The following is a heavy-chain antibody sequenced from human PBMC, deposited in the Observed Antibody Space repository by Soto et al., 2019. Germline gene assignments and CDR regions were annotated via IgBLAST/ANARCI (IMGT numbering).Heavy chain of an antibody. CDR3: AREWELPNYYGMDV. J-gene: IGHJ6*02. Sequence: EVQLVESGGGLIQPGGSLRLSCAASGFTVSSNYMSWVRQAPGKGLECVSVIYSGGSTYYADSVKGRFTISRDNSKNTVHLQMNSLRAEDTAVYYCAREWELPNYYGMDVWGQGTTVTVSS. V-gene: IGHV3-53*01. CDR2: IYSGGST. D-gene: IGHD1-26*01. CDR1: GFTVSSNY.